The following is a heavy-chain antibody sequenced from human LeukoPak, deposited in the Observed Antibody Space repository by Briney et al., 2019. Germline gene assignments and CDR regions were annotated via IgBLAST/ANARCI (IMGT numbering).Heavy chain of an antibody. CDR3: ARGYSSSWYSHDAFDI. CDR2: INHSGST. Sequence: SETLSLTCAVYGGSFSGYYWSWIRQPPGKGLEWIGEINHSGSTNYNPSLKSRVTISVDTSKNQFSLKLSSVTAADTAVYYCARGYSSSWYSHDAFDIWGQGTMVTVSS. CDR1: GGSFSGYY. V-gene: IGHV4-34*01. J-gene: IGHJ3*02. D-gene: IGHD6-13*01.